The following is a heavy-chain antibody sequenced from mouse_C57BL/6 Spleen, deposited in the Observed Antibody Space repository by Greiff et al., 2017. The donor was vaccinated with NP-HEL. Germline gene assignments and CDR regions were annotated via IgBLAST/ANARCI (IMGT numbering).Heavy chain of an antibody. Sequence: EVKLMESGAELVRPGASVKLSCTASGFNIKDDYMHWVKQRPEQGLEWIGWIDPENGDTEYASKFQGKATITADTSSNTAYLQLSSLTSEDTAVYYCTTGGPRRFDYWGQGTTLTVSS. CDR1: GFNIKDDY. J-gene: IGHJ2*01. CDR3: TTGGPRRFDY. CDR2: IDPENGDT. D-gene: IGHD6-1*01. V-gene: IGHV14-4*01.